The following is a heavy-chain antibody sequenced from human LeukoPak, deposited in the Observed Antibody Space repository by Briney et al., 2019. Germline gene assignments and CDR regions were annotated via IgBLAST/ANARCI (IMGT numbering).Heavy chain of an antibody. J-gene: IGHJ5*02. Sequence: SETLSLTCTVSGGSISSYYWSWIRQPPGKGLEWIGYIYTSGSTNYNPSLKSRVTISVDTSKNQFSLKLSSVTAADTAVYYCARQLRSKSGYQLYNWFDPWGQGTLVTVSS. D-gene: IGHD3-3*01. CDR3: ARQLRSKSGYQLYNWFDP. V-gene: IGHV4-4*09. CDR2: IYTSGST. CDR1: GGSISSYY.